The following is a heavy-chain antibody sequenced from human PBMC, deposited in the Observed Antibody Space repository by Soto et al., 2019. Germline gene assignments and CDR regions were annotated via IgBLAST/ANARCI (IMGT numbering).Heavy chain of an antibody. J-gene: IGHJ5*02. CDR3: ARVGSSIFGVVISWFDP. V-gene: IGHV1-18*01. CDR2: ISAYNGNT. D-gene: IGHD3-3*01. CDR1: GYTFTSYG. Sequence: ASVKVSCKASGYTFTSYGISWVRQAPGQGLEWMGWISAYNGNTNYAQKLQGRVTMTTDTSTSTAYMELRSLRSDDTAVYYCARVGSSIFGVVISWFDPWGQGTLVTVSS.